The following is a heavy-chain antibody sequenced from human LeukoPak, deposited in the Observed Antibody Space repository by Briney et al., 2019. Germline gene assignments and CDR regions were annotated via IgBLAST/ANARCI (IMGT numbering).Heavy chain of an antibody. V-gene: IGHV4-61*01. CDR2: IYYSGST. Sequence: PSETLSLTCTVSGGSVSSGSYYWSWIRQPPGKGLEWIGYIYYSGSTNYNPSLKSRVTISVDTSKNQFSLKLSSVTAADTAVYYCARGDMTTNYYYGMDVWGQGTTVTVSS. D-gene: IGHD4-11*01. J-gene: IGHJ6*02. CDR3: ARGDMTTNYYYGMDV. CDR1: GGSVSSGSYY.